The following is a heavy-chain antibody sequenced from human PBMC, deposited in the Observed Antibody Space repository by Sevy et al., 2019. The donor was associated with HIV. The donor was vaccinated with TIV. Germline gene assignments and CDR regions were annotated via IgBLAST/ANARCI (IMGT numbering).Heavy chain of an antibody. CDR2: LYSTGAT. CDR1: GGSISSSSYY. Sequence: SETLSLTCTISGGSISSSSYYWGWIRQPPGKGLEWMGSLYSTGATSYNPSLESRVTVSADTSRNRFYLKLDSVSAADTAVYYCATPLPSGWYEGTGGYFDLWGRGTLVTVSP. CDR3: ATPLPSGWYEGTGGYFDL. J-gene: IGHJ2*01. V-gene: IGHV4-39*01. D-gene: IGHD6-19*01.